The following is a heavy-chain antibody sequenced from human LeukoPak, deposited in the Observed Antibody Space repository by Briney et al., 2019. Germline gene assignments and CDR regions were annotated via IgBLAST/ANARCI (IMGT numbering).Heavy chain of an antibody. J-gene: IGHJ4*02. D-gene: IGHD3-22*01. Sequence: KISCKASGGTFSSYAISWVRQAPGQGLEWMGGIIPIFGTANYAQKFQGRVTITADESTSTAYMELSSLRSEDTAVYYCARGGPYYYDSSGYRKFDYWGQGTLVTVSS. V-gene: IGHV1-69*01. CDR2: IIPIFGTA. CDR1: GGTFSSYA. CDR3: ARGGPYYYDSSGYRKFDY.